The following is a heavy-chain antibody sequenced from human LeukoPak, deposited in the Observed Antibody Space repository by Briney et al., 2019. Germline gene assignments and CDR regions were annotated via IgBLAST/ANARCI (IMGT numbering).Heavy chain of an antibody. CDR2: MSSGGSYI. CDR3: ARDRPTGASRLFVVQ. CDR1: GFTFGSYA. J-gene: IGHJ4*02. Sequence: GGSLRLSRAASGFTFGSYAMTWVRQAPGKGLEWVSSMSSGGSYIYYADSVRGRFTISRDNAKNSLYLLMNSLRVDDTAVYYCARDRPTGASRLFVVQWGQGTLATVSS. V-gene: IGHV3-21*06. D-gene: IGHD2-15*01.